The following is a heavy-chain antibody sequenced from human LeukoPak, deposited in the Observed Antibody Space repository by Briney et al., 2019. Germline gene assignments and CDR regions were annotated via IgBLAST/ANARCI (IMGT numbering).Heavy chain of an antibody. CDR2: KFSHDGTT. D-gene: IGHD3-10*01. J-gene: IGHJ6*02. V-gene: IGHV1-46*01. Sequence: GASVKVSCKTSGYSFTSHHVHWVRQAPGQGLDWMGVKFSHDGTTSYTQNFQGRLTMTRDTSTSTVYMELSSLRSEDTAVYYCARDSGNFHYDMDVWGQGTTVIVSS. CDR3: ARDSGNFHYDMDV. CDR1: GYSFTSHH.